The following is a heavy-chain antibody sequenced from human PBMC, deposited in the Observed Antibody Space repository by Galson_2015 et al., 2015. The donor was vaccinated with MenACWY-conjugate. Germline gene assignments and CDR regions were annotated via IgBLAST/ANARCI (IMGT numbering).Heavy chain of an antibody. V-gene: IGHV3-74*01. D-gene: IGHD5-18*01. CDR1: GFTFSNYW. Sequence: SLRLSCAASGFTFSNYWMHWVRQAPGKGLEWVSRVNSDGTGTTYADSVKGRFTISRDNAKNTLYLQMNSLRAEDTAIYYCTKAAARYSSSSAFNRFDPWGQGALVTVPS. J-gene: IGHJ5*02. CDR3: TKAAARYSSSSAFNRFDP. CDR2: VNSDGTGT.